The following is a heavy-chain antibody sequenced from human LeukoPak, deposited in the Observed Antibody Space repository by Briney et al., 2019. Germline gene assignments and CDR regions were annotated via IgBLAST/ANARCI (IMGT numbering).Heavy chain of an antibody. Sequence: SETLSLTCTVSGGSISSSSYYWGWIRQPPEKGLEWIGSIYYSGSTYYNSSLKSRVTISVDTSKNQFSLKLTSVTAADTAVYYCATIFTYYYGSGSYNTFDNWSHGILVTVSS. CDR1: GGSISSSSYY. CDR2: IYYSGST. CDR3: ATIFTYYYGSGSYNTFDN. D-gene: IGHD3-10*01. V-gene: IGHV4-39*07. J-gene: IGHJ4*01.